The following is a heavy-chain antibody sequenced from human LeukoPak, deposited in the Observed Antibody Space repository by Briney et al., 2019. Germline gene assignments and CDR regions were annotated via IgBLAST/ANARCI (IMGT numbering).Heavy chain of an antibody. D-gene: IGHD3-22*01. V-gene: IGHV4-38-2*02. Sequence: SETLSLTCTVSGYSISSVYYWGWIRQPPGKGLEWIGNIYYSGSTYYNPSLKSRVTISVDTSKNQFSLKLSSVTAADTAVYYCARHDYYENWFDPWGQGTLVTVSS. J-gene: IGHJ5*02. CDR1: GYSISSVYY. CDR3: ARHDYYENWFDP. CDR2: IYYSGST.